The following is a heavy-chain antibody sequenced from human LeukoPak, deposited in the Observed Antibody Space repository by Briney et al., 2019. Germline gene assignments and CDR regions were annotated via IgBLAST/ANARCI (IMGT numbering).Heavy chain of an antibody. Sequence: GGSLRLFCAASGLTFSVYSMSWVSQAPGKGLEWVSSISSDSRYIYYADSVKGRFTISRDNAKKSLYLKMNSLRDEDTAVYYCATDYAGNSLWYYYGLGVWGQGTTVTVSS. CDR1: GLTFSVYS. J-gene: IGHJ6*02. V-gene: IGHV3-21*01. D-gene: IGHD4-23*01. CDR3: ATDYAGNSLWYYYGLGV. CDR2: ISSDSRYI.